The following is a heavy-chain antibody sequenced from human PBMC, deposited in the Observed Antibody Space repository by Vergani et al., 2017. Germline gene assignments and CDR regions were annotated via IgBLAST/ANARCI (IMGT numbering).Heavy chain of an antibody. V-gene: IGHV3-30-3*01. D-gene: IGHD3/OR15-3a*01. CDR2: ISYDGTNK. J-gene: IGHJ3*02. CDR3: AKEWTRRSAFDI. Sequence: QVQLVESGGGVVQPGRSLRLSCAASGFTFSTYAMHWVRQAPGKGLEWVAVISYDGTNKYYADSVKGRFTISRDNSKNTLYLQMNSLRAEDTAVYYCAKEWTRRSAFDIWGQGTMVTVSS. CDR1: GFTFSTYA.